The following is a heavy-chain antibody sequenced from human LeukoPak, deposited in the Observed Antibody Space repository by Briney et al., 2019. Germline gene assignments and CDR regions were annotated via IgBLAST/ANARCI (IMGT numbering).Heavy chain of an antibody. Sequence: GGSLRLSCAASGFTFSSYAMSWVRQAPGKGLEWVSAISGSGGSTYYADSVKGRFTISRDNSKNTLYLQMNSLRAEDTAVYYCAEHPSARVDIPEYYFDYWGQGTLVTVSS. CDR1: GFTFSSYA. CDR3: AEHPSARVDIPEYYFDY. J-gene: IGHJ4*02. D-gene: IGHD3-9*01. CDR2: ISGSGGST. V-gene: IGHV3-23*01.